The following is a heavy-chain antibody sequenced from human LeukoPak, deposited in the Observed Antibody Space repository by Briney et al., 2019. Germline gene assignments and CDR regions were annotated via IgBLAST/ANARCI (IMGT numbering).Heavy chain of an antibody. CDR2: INGNGGSA. J-gene: IGHJ3*02. CDR3: ARDKGPYDFWSGYFPDAFDI. CDR1: GFTFDDYG. D-gene: IGHD3-3*01. V-gene: IGHV3-20*04. Sequence: PGGSLRLSCAASGFTFDDYGMSWVRQAPGKGLEWVSGINGNGGSAGYADSLKGRFTISRDNAKNSLYLQMNSLRAEDTAVYYCARDKGPYDFWSGYFPDAFDIWGQGTMVTVSS.